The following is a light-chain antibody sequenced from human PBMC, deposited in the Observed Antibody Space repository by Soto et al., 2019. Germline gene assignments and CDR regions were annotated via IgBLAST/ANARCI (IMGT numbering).Light chain of an antibody. CDR1: SSDVGNYNL. V-gene: IGLV2-23*02. CDR2: EVN. Sequence: QSALTQPASVSGSPGQSITISCTGTSSDVGNYNLVSWYQQHPDKAPKLMIYEVNKRPSGVSDRFFGSKSGNTASLTISGLQAEDEADYSCCSYAGSGTYVFGTGTKLTVL. CDR3: CSYAGSGTYV. J-gene: IGLJ1*01.